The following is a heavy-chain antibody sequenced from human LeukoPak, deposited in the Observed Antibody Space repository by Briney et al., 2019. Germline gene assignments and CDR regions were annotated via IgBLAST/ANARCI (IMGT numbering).Heavy chain of an antibody. CDR2: INPSDSYT. V-gene: IGHV5-10-1*01. J-gene: IGHJ4*02. CDR3: ARLTAAGGYYFDD. D-gene: IGHD6-13*01. Sequence: GESLEISCRGSGYNFISYWISWVRQMPGKGLEWMGSINPSDSYTNYSPSFQGHVTISADKSISAAYLQWSSLKASDTAMYYCARLTAAGGYYFDDWGQGTLVTVSS. CDR1: GYNFISYW.